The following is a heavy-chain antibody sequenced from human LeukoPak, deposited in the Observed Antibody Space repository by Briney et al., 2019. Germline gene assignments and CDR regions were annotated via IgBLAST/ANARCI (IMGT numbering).Heavy chain of an antibody. CDR2: ISYDGSNK. CDR3: ARPGNFGVVISDLEDAFDI. D-gene: IGHD3-3*01. J-gene: IGHJ3*02. V-gene: IGHV3-30*03. Sequence: PGGSLRLSCAASGFTFSSYGMHWVRQAPGKGLEWVAVISYDGSNKYYADSVKGRFTISRDNSKNTLYLQMNSLRAEDTAVYYCARPGNFGVVISDLEDAFDIWGQGTMVTVSS. CDR1: GFTFSSYG.